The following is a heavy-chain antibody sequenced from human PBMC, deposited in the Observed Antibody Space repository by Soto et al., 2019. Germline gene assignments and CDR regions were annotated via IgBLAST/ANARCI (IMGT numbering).Heavy chain of an antibody. Sequence: GASVKVSCKASGGTFSSYAISWVRQAPGQGLEWMGGIIPIFGTANYAQKFQGRVTITADESTSTAYMELSSLRSGDTAVYYCARHQVTMVRGGSYYYYYYGMDVWGQGTTVTVSS. J-gene: IGHJ6*02. CDR3: ARHQVTMVRGGSYYYYYYGMDV. V-gene: IGHV1-69*13. D-gene: IGHD3-10*01. CDR1: GGTFSSYA. CDR2: IIPIFGTA.